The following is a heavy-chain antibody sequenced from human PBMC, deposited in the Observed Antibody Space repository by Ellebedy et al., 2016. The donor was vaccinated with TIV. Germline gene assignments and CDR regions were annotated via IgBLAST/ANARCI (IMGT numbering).Heavy chain of an antibody. D-gene: IGHD3-9*01. V-gene: IGHV3-23*01. J-gene: IGHJ2*01. CDR3: ATLRGYDILTGYLPRYFDL. Sequence: GGSLRLSXAASGFTFTTYAMTWVRQAPGKGLEWVSTISDSGDRTYYADSVRGRFTISRDNSRNTLYLQMTSLRAEDTAVYYCATLRGYDILTGYLPRYFDLWGRGTLVTVSS. CDR1: GFTFTTYA. CDR2: ISDSGDRT.